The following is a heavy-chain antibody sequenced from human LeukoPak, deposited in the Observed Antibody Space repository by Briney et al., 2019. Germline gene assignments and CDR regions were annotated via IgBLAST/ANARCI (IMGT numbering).Heavy chain of an antibody. V-gene: IGHV4-39*07. J-gene: IGHJ4*02. Sequence: TSETLSLTCTVSGGSISSSSYYWGWIRQPPGKGLEWIGSIYYSGSTYYNPSLKSRVTISVDTSKNQFSLKLSSVTAADTAVYYCARFPHDSSGSPIDYWGQGTLVTVSS. CDR2: IYYSGST. CDR1: GGSISSSSYY. D-gene: IGHD3-22*01. CDR3: ARFPHDSSGSPIDY.